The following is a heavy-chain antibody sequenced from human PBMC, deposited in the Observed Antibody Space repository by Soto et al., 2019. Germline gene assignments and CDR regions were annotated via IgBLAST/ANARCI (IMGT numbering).Heavy chain of an antibody. CDR3: SMTTVVTPAYYYYYGMDV. J-gene: IGHJ6*02. CDR1: GGTFSSYA. D-gene: IGHD4-17*01. Sequence: SVKVSCKASGGTFSSYAISWVRQAPGQGLEWMGGIIPIFGTANYAQKFQGRVTITADESTSTAYMEPSSLRSEDTAVYYCSMTTVVTPAYYYYYGMDVWGQGTTVTVSS. V-gene: IGHV1-69*13. CDR2: IIPIFGTA.